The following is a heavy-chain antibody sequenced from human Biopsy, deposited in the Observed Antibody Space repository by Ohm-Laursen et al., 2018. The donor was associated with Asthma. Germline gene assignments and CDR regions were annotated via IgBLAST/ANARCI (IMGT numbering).Heavy chain of an antibody. D-gene: IGHD6-19*01. V-gene: IGHV3-53*01. CDR2: IYSGGTS. CDR3: AGGDSSGWSHYYFDY. J-gene: IGHJ4*02. CDR1: GFTVSRDH. Sequence: SLRLSCAASGFTVSRDHMFWVRQAPGKGLEWVSVIYSGGTSHTADSVGGRFTISRDFSKNTLHLQMHSLRVEDTAVYYCAGGDSSGWSHYYFDYWGQGTLVTVSS.